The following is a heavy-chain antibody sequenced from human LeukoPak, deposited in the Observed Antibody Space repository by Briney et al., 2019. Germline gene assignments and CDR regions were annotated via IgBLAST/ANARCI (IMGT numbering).Heavy chain of an antibody. D-gene: IGHD4-23*01. CDR1: GFTVSSNY. J-gene: IGHJ3*02. CDR2: IYSGGST. Sequence: GGSLRLSCAASGFTVSSNYMSWVRQAPGKGLEWVSVIYSGGSTYYADSVKGRFTISRDNSKNTLYLQMNSLRAEDTAVYYCARGIRYGNSGDAFDIWGQGTMVTVSS. CDR3: ARGIRYGNSGDAFDI. V-gene: IGHV3-53*01.